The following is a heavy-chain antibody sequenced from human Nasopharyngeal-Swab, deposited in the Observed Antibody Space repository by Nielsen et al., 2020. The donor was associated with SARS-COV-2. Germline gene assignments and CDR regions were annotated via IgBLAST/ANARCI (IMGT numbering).Heavy chain of an antibody. V-gene: IGHV4-39*01. CDR3: VRDNYYHYYMDV. Sequence: WIRQPPGKGLEWIGSIYYSGATYYSPSLKSRLTISVDTSQNQFSLTVSSVTASDTAVYYCVRDNYYHYYMDVWGQGTTVIVSS. CDR2: IYYSGAT. J-gene: IGHJ6*03. D-gene: IGHD2-15*01.